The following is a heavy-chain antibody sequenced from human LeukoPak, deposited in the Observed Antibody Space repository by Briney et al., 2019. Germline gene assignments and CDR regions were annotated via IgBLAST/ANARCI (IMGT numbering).Heavy chain of an antibody. CDR2: ISYDGSNK. V-gene: IGHV3-30-3*01. Sequence: PGGSLRLSCAASGFTFSSYAMHWVRQAPGKGLEWVAVISYDGSNKYYADSVKGRFTISRDNSKNTLYLQMNSLRAEDTAVYYCAAGEIVVITTSMDYWGQGTLVTVSS. CDR1: GFTFSSYA. J-gene: IGHJ4*02. CDR3: AAGEIVVITTSMDY. D-gene: IGHD3-22*01.